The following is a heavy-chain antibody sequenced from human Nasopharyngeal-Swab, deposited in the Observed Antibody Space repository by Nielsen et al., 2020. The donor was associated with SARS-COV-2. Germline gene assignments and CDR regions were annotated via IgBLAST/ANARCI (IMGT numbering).Heavy chain of an antibody. J-gene: IGHJ4*02. V-gene: IGHV3-53*01. D-gene: IGHD1-26*01. CDR2: IYSGGST. Sequence: GESLKISCAASGFTVSSNYMSWVRQAPGKGLEWVSVIYSGGSTYYADSVKGRFTISRDNSKNTLYLQMNSLRDEDTAVYYCARVSGVGATTDYWGQGTLVTVSS. CDR3: ARVSGVGATTDY. CDR1: GFTVSSNY.